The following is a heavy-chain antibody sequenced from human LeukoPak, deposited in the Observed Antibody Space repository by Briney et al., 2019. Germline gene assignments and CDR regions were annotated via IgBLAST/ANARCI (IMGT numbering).Heavy chain of an antibody. CDR1: GFTFGSYA. CDR3: AKEPRHSSSNYYYYYMDV. J-gene: IGHJ6*03. Sequence: PRGSLRLSCAASGFTFGSYAMTWVRQAPGKGLEWVSGISGSGDSTYYADSVKGRFTISRDNSKKTLYLQMNSLRAEDTAVYYCAKEPRHSSSNYYYYYMDVWGKGTTVTVPS. CDR2: ISGSGDST. V-gene: IGHV3-23*01. D-gene: IGHD6-19*01.